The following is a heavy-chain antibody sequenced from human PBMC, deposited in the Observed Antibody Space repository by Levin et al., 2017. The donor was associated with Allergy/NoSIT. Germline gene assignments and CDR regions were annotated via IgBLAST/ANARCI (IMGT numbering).Heavy chain of an antibody. Sequence: PGGSLRLSCAASGFTFSSYWMHWVRQAPGKGLVWVSRINSDGSSTSYADSVKGRFTISRDNAKNTLYLQMNSLRAEDTAVYYCARDEAVAGRYYYYMDVWGKGTTVTVSS. CDR1: GFTFSSYW. CDR2: INSDGSST. J-gene: IGHJ6*03. V-gene: IGHV3-74*01. CDR3: ARDEAVAGRYYYYMDV. D-gene: IGHD6-19*01.